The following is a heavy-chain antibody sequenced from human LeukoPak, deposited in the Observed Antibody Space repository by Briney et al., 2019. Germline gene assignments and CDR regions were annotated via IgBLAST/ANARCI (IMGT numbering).Heavy chain of an antibody. CDR3: ARDPGRRYSYGPKYYFDY. CDR2: IYYSGST. D-gene: IGHD5-18*01. V-gene: IGHV4-39*07. Sequence: PSETLSLTCTVSGGSISSSSYYWGWIRQPPGKGLEWIGSIYYSGSTYYNPSLKSRVTISVDTSKNQFSLKLSSVTAADTAVYYCARDPGRRYSYGPKYYFDYWGQGTLVTVSS. J-gene: IGHJ4*02. CDR1: GGSISSSSYY.